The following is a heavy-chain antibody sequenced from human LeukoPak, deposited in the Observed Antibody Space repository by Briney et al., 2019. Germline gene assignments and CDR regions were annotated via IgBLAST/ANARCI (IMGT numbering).Heavy chain of an antibody. V-gene: IGHV1-69*06. Sequence: SVKVSCKASGGTFSSYAISWVRQAPGQGLEWMGGIIPIFGTANYAQKFQGRVTITADKSTSTAYMELSSLRSEDTAVYYCARSYSSSWYWDTRWYYMDVWGKGTTVTISS. CDR2: IIPIFGTA. D-gene: IGHD6-13*01. J-gene: IGHJ6*03. CDR1: GGTFSSYA. CDR3: ARSYSSSWYWDTRWYYMDV.